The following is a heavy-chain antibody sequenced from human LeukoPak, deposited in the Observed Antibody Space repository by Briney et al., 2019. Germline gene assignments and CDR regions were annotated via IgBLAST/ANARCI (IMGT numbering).Heavy chain of an antibody. CDR2: IYHSGST. Sequence: SETLSLTCTVSGYSISSGYYWGWIRQPPGKGLEWIGSIYHSGSTYYNPSLKSRVTISVDTSKNQFSLKLSSVTAADTAVYYCARDLVEYYGSGSYYYNWFDPWGQGTLVTVSS. CDR1: GYSISSGYY. D-gene: IGHD3-10*01. V-gene: IGHV4-38-2*02. J-gene: IGHJ5*02. CDR3: ARDLVEYYGSGSYYYNWFDP.